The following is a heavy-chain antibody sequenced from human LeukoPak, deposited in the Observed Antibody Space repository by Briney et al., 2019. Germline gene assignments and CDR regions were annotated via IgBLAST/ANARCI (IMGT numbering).Heavy chain of an antibody. CDR1: GYTFTSYG. CDR2: ISAYNGNT. D-gene: IGHD2-2*01. Sequence: ASVNVSCKASGYTFTSYGISWVRQAPGQGLEWMGWISAYNGNTNYAQKLQGRVTMTTDTSTSTAYMELRSLRSDDTAVYYCARDSPYCSSTSCSYGWGYWGQGTLVTVSS. V-gene: IGHV1-18*01. CDR3: ARDSPYCSSTSCSYGWGY. J-gene: IGHJ4*02.